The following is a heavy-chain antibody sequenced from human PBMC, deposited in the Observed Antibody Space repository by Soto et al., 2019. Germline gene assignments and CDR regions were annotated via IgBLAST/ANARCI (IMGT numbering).Heavy chain of an antibody. J-gene: IGHJ6*02. V-gene: IGHV4-59*08. CDR3: TTQGFGGLHGLVDV. CDR2: ISNIGFT. D-gene: IGHD3-10*01. Sequence: SETLSLTCTVSGGSISSINNHFSNHNCSWIGLSPGKGLECIGYISNIGFTRYNPSLKSRVSISVDTSKNQFSLKLTSVTAADTAVYYCTTQGFGGLHGLVDVWGQGTTVTV. CDR1: GGSISSINNHFSNHN.